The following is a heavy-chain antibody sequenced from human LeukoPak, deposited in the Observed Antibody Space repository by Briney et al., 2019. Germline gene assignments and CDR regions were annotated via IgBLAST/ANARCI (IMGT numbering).Heavy chain of an antibody. V-gene: IGHV1-69*13. J-gene: IGHJ5*02. D-gene: IGHD1-26*01. CDR2: IIPIFGTA. Sequence: ASVKVSCKASGGTFSSYAISWVRQAPGQGLEWMGGIIPIFGTANYAQRFQGRVTITADESTSTAYMELSGLRSEDTAVYYCATDSGSYKNWFDPWGQGTLVTVSS. CDR1: GGTFSSYA. CDR3: ATDSGSYKNWFDP.